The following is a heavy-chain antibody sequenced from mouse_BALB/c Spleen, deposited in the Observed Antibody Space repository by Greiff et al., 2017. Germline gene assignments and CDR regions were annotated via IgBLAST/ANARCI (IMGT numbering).Heavy chain of an antibody. CDR1: GFNIKDYY. Sequence: EVKLMESGAELVRPGALVKLSCKASGFNIKDYYMHWVKQRPEQGLEWIGWIDPENGNTIYDPKFQGKASITADTSSNTAYLQLSSLTSEDTAVYYCALITTVVPSFAYWGQGTLVTVSA. J-gene: IGHJ3*01. CDR3: ALITTVVPSFAY. D-gene: IGHD1-1*01. CDR2: IDPENGNT. V-gene: IGHV14-1*02.